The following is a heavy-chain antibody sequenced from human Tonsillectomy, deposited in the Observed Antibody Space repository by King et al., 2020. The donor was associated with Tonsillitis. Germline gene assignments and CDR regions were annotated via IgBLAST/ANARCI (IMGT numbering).Heavy chain of an antibody. CDR1: GDSMSSHY. Sequence: QLQESGPRLVKPSETLSLTCTVSGDSMSSHYWSWIRQPPGKGLEWIGFIYDSGSTNYNPSLESRITISLDTSKSQFSLKLTSVTAADTAVYYCARAWIGYCGGVPYYYYYMDVWGIGTTVTVSS. V-gene: IGHV4-59*11. D-gene: IGHD3-3*01. J-gene: IGHJ6*03. CDR3: ARAWIGYCGGVPYYYYYMDV. CDR2: IYDSGST.